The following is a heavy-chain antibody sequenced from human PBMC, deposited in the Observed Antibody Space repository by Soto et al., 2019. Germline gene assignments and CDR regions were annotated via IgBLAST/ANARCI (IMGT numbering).Heavy chain of an antibody. CDR1: GFTFSSYA. CDR2: ISGSGGST. Sequence: PGGSLRLSCAASGFTFSSYAMSWVRQAPGKGLEWVLGISGSGGSTFYADSVKGRFTISRDNSKNTLFLQMNSLRAEDTAIYYCARHQDGSTWYIYPIDYWGQGTLVTVSS. J-gene: IGHJ4*02. D-gene: IGHD6-13*01. CDR3: ARHQDGSTWYIYPIDY. V-gene: IGHV3-23*01.